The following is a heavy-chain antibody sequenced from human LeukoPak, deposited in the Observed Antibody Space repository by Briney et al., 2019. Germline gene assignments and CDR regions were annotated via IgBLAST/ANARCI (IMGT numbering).Heavy chain of an antibody. CDR3: TSDEGATVATYRFDF. J-gene: IGHJ4*02. V-gene: IGHV3-7*01. D-gene: IGHD4/OR15-4a*01. Sequence: GGSVRLSCEASGFDFSNYYMSWVRQAPGKGLEWLADIKYDGTYTYYVDSVKGRFTISRDNAKNSLYLQMSSLRAEDTAVYYCTSDEGATVATYRFDFWGQGTLVTVS. CDR1: GFDFSNYY. CDR2: IKYDGTYT.